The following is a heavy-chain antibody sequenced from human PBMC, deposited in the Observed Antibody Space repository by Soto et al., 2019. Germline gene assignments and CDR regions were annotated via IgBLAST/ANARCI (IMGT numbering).Heavy chain of an antibody. CDR1: GYTFTSYD. CDR2: MNPNSGNT. CDR3: ASSVGLWGRGAPENYYGIDV. J-gene: IGHJ6*02. V-gene: IGHV1-8*01. Sequence: QVQLVQSGAEVKKPGASVKVSCKASGYTFTSYDINWVRQATGQGLEWMGWMNPNSGNTGYAQKFQGRVTMTRNTSISTAYMELSSLRSEDTAVYYCASSVGLWGRGAPENYYGIDVWGQGTTVTVSS. D-gene: IGHD3-10*01.